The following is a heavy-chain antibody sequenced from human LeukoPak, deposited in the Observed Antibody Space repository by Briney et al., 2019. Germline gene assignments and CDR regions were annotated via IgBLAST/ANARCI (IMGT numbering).Heavy chain of an antibody. D-gene: IGHD3-9*01. CDR3: ARDRLDPYYDILTGYYFHGAFDI. V-gene: IGHV1-46*01. Sequence: ASVKVSCKASGYTFTSYYMHWVRQAPGQGLEWMGIINPSGGSTSYAQKFQGRVTMTRDTSTSTVYMELSSLRSEDTAVYYCARDRLDPYYDILTGYYFHGAFDIWGQGTMVTVSS. J-gene: IGHJ3*02. CDR1: GYTFTSYY. CDR2: INPSGGST.